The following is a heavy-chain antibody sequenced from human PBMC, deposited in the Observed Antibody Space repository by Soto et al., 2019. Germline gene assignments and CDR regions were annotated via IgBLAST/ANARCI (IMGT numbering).Heavy chain of an antibody. CDR2: IYYSGST. CDR3: ARDVSPDCSSTSCYSPTLGFDP. V-gene: IGHV4-39*07. J-gene: IGHJ5*02. CDR1: GGSINSRSYY. D-gene: IGHD2-2*02. Sequence: SETLSLTCTVSGGSINSRSYYWGWIRQSPGKGLEWIGSIYYSGSTYYNPSLKSRVAMSVDTSKNQFSLKLSSVTAADTAVYYCARDVSPDCSSTSCYSPTLGFDPWGQGTLVTVSS.